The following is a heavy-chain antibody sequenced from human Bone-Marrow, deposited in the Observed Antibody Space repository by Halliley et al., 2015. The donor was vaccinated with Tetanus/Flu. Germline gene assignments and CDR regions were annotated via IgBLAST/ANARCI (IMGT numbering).Heavy chain of an antibody. V-gene: IGHV3-7*01. D-gene: IGHD2-15*01. J-gene: IGHJ4*02. Sequence: SLRLSCEVSGFTFSSYWMSWVRQAPGKGLEWVGNIKQDGTEKHYVDSVKGRFTISRDNAKNSLYLQMNSLRAEDTAVYYCARERGNLGFCSGTNCYYFDFWGQGTLVTVSS. CDR1: GFTFSSYW. CDR2: IKQDGTEK. CDR3: ARERGNLGFCSGTNCYYFDF.